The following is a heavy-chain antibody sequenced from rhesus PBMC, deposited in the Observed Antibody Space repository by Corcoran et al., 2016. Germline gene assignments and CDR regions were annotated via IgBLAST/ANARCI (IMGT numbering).Heavy chain of an antibody. CDR1: GYTFTDYY. CDR2: VYPEDGEA. J-gene: IGHJ4*01. D-gene: IGHD1-44*02. Sequence: EVQLVQSGAEVKKPGASVKISCKASGYTFTDYYLHWVRQAPGKGLEWMGRVYPEDGEATHAPKFQDRVTITADTSTDTAYMGLSSLRSEDTAVYYCATGGSYFDYWGQGVLVTVSS. V-gene: IGHV1-111*02. CDR3: ATGGSYFDY.